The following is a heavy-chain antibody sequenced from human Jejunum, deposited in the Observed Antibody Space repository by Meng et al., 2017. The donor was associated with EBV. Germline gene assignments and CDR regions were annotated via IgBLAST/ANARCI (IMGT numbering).Heavy chain of an antibody. J-gene: IGHJ4*02. CDR3: ARLFCGDDCFSTYYFDS. Sequence: VELAQSGVEVKKPGSSVKLSCKASGDTFTSHGVGWVRLAPGQWPEWLGGIIPVFGTANYPLRFQDRVTITADKSTNTGYMELGGLRSDDTAVYYCARLFCGDDCFSTYYFDSWGQGTLVTVSS. CDR2: IIPVFGTA. V-gene: IGHV1-69*06. D-gene: IGHD2-21*01. CDR1: GDTFTSHG.